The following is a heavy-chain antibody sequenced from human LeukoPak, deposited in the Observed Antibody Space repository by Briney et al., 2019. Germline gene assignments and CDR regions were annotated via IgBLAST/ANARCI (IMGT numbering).Heavy chain of an antibody. Sequence: ASVKVSCKASGYTFTSYYIHWVRQAPGQGLEWMGTINPSGGSTSYAQKFQGRVTMTRDTSTSTVYMELSSLRSEDTAVYYCARQSYRGSYLLYWFDPWGQGTLVTVSS. CDR3: ARQSYRGSYLLYWFDP. J-gene: IGHJ5*02. CDR2: INPSGGST. D-gene: IGHD1-26*01. V-gene: IGHV1-46*01. CDR1: GYTFTSYY.